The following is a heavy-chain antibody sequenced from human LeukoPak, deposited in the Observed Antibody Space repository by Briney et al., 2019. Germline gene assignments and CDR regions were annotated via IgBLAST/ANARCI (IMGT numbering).Heavy chain of an antibody. V-gene: IGHV4-34*01. D-gene: IGHD4-17*01. J-gene: IGHJ4*02. CDR1: GGSFSGYY. CDR2: INHSGST. CDR3: ARGGYGDLNY. Sequence: SETLSLTCAVYGGSFSGYYWSWIRKPPGKGLEWIGEINHSGSTNYNPSLKSRVTISVDTSKNQFSLKLSSVTAADTAVYYCARGGYGDLNYWGQGTLVTVSS.